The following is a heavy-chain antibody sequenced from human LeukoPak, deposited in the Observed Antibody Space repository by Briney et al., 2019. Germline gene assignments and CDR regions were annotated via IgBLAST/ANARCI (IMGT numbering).Heavy chain of an antibody. CDR2: INHSGST. CDR3: AGSGSYWAP. D-gene: IGHD1-26*01. Sequence: SETLSLTCAVYGGSFSGYYWSWIRLPPGKGLEWIGEINHSGSTNYNPSLKSRVTISVDTSKNQFSLKLSSVTAADTAVYYCAGSGSYWAPWGQGTLVTVSS. J-gene: IGHJ5*02. CDR1: GGSFSGYY. V-gene: IGHV4-34*01.